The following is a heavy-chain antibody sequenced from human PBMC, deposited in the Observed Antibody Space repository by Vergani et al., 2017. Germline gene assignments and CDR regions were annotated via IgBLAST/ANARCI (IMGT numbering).Heavy chain of an antibody. D-gene: IGHD2-15*01. Sequence: EVQLVESGGGLVQPGRSLRLSCAASGFTFDDYAMHWVRQAPGKGLEWVGRIKSKTDGGTTDYAAPVKGRFTISRDDSKNTLYLQMNSLKTEDTAVYYCTTDPSPYCSGGSCYPHAANDFDYWGQGTLVTVSS. V-gene: IGHV3-15*01. CDR2: IKSKTDGGTT. J-gene: IGHJ4*02. CDR1: GFTFDDYA. CDR3: TTDPSPYCSGGSCYPHAANDFDY.